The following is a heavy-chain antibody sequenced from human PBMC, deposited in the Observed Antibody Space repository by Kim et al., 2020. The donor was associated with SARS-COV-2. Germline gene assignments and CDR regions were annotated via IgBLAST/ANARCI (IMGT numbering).Heavy chain of an antibody. V-gene: IGHV3-74*01. CDR3: ARGYDYYDRSGYGLDH. Sequence: SVKGRFHISRHNAKNTLYLQMNSLRAADTAVYYCARGYDYYDRSGYGLDHWGQVTMVTVSS. D-gene: IGHD3-22*01. J-gene: IGHJ3*01.